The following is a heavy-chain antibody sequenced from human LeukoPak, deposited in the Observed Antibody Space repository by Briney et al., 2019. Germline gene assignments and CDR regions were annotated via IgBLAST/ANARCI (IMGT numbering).Heavy chain of an antibody. CDR2: INHSGST. J-gene: IGHJ3*02. V-gene: IGHV4-34*01. CDR3: AREDYYDSSGSRAFDI. CDR1: GGSFSGYY. D-gene: IGHD3-22*01. Sequence: PSETLSLTCAVYGGSFSGYYWSWIRQPPGKGLEWIGEINHSGSTNYNPSLKSQVTISVDTSKNQFSLKLSSVTAADTAVYYCAREDYYDSSGSRAFDIWGQGTMVTVSS.